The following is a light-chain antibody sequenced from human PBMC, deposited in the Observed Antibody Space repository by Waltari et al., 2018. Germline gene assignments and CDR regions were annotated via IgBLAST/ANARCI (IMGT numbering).Light chain of an antibody. CDR3: AAWDDSLSGRV. CDR1: RSNVGNNY. CDR2: RNN. V-gene: IGLV1-47*01. Sequence: QSVLTQPPSASGTPGQRVTISCSGSRSNVGNNYVNWYQQLPGPAPKPLIYRNNQRPSGVPDRFSGSKSGTSASLAISGLRSEDEADYYCAAWDDSLSGRVFGGGTKVTVL. J-gene: IGLJ3*02.